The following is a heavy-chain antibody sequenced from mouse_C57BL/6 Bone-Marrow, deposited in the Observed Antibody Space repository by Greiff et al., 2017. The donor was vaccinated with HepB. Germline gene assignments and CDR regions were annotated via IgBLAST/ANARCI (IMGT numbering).Heavy chain of an antibody. D-gene: IGHD1-1*01. V-gene: IGHV1-18*01. CDR3: AFTTVVATDWYFDV. Sequence: EVQLQQSGPELVKPGASVKIPCKASGYTFTDYNMDWVKQSHGKSLEWIGDINPNNGGTIYNQKFKGKATLTVDKSSSTAYMELRSLTSEDTAVYYCAFTTVVATDWYFDVWGTGTTVTVSS. J-gene: IGHJ1*03. CDR2: INPNNGGT. CDR1: GYTFTDYN.